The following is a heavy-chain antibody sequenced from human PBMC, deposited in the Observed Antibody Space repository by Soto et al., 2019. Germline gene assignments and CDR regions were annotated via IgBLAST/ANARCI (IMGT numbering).Heavy chain of an antibody. V-gene: IGHV3-33*01. CDR1: GFTFSSYG. CDR2: IWYDGSNK. J-gene: IGHJ6*02. Sequence: GGSLRLSCAASGFTFSSYGMHWVRQAPGKGLEWVAVIWYDGSNKYYADSVKGRFTISRDNSKNTLYLQMNSLRAEDTAVYYCARDLWQRLRYFEWAHYYGMDVWGQGTTVTVSS. D-gene: IGHD3-9*01. CDR3: ARDLWQRLRYFEWAHYYGMDV.